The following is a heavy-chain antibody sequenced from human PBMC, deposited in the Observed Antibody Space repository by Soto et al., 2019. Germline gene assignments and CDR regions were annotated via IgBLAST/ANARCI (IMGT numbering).Heavy chain of an antibody. V-gene: IGHV1-69*02. Sequence: QVQLVQSGAEVKKPGSSVKVSCKASGGTFSSYTISWVRQAPGQGLEWMGRIIPILGIANYAQKFQGRVTIPADKSPSTAYMELSSLRSEATAVYYCAGAGIAAAGGWFDPWGKGTLVTVSS. D-gene: IGHD6-13*01. CDR1: GGTFSSYT. J-gene: IGHJ5*02. CDR2: IIPILGIA. CDR3: AGAGIAAAGGWFDP.